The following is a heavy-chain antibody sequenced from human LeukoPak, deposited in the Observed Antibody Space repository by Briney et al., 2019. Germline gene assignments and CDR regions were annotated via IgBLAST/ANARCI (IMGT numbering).Heavy chain of an antibody. CDR1: GFTFSSYA. Sequence: GRSLRLSCAASGFTFSSYAMHWVRQAPGKGLEWVAVISYDGSNKYYADSVKGRFTISRDNSKNTLYLQMNSLRAGDTAVYYCARGHLGELRRGDYYYMDVWGKGTTVTVSS. CDR2: ISYDGSNK. V-gene: IGHV3-30*01. CDR3: ARGHLGELRRGDYYYMDV. J-gene: IGHJ6*03. D-gene: IGHD1-26*01.